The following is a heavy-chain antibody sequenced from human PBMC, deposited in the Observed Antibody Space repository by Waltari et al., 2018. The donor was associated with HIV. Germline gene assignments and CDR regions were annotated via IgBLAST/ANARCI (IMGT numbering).Heavy chain of an antibody. J-gene: IGHJ6*02. Sequence: QVQLQQWGAGLLKPSETLSLTCAVYGGSFSGYYWSWIRQPPGQGLEWIGEINHSGSTNYNPSLKRRVTISVDTSKNQFSLKLSSVTAADTAVYYCARADYYDTRPYYYYGMDVWGQGTTVTVSS. CDR1: GGSFSGYY. V-gene: IGHV4-34*01. D-gene: IGHD3-9*01. CDR2: INHSGST. CDR3: ARADYYDTRPYYYYGMDV.